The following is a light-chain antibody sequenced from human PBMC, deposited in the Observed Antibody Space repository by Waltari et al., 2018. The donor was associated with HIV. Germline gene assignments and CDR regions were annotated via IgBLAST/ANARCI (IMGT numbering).Light chain of an antibody. J-gene: IGLJ1*01. CDR1: SSNLGSNA. CDR2: SNN. CDR3: AAWDDSLNDSYV. Sequence: QSVLTQPPSASGTPGQRVTISCSGSSSNLGSNAVTWYQRLPGTAPKLLIYSNNQRPSGVPDRFSGSKSGTSASLAISGLQSDDEADYYCAAWDDSLNDSYVFGPGTKVTVL. V-gene: IGLV1-44*01.